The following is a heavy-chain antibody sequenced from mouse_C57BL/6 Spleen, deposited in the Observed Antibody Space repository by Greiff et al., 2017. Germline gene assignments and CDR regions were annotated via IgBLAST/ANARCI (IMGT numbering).Heavy chain of an antibody. D-gene: IGHD3-2*02. CDR1: GFTFSDYY. J-gene: IGHJ3*01. V-gene: IGHV5-16*01. Sequence: EVHLVESEGGLVQPGSSMKLSCTASGFTFSDYYMAWVRQVPEKGLEWDANINYDGSSTYYLDSLKSRFIISRDNAKNTLYLQMSSLKSEDTATYYCARGGTAQATAFAYWGQGTLVTVSA. CDR3: ARGGTAQATAFAY. CDR2: INYDGSST.